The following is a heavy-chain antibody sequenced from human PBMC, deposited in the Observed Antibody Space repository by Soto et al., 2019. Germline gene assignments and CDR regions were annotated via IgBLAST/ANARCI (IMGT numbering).Heavy chain of an antibody. V-gene: IGHV3-23*01. D-gene: IGHD6-19*01. CDR2: IIDDGGRA. J-gene: IGHJ4*02. CDR1: GFTFNRYA. Sequence: EVQLLESGGGLIQPGGSLRLSCSASGFTFNRYAMGWVRQAPGKGLEWVSAIIDDGGRAYYPDSVKGRFTISRDNFKNTLSLRMNSLRAEDTAVYYCAKDKMEQWLVGGYFDYWGQGTQVTVSS. CDR3: AKDKMEQWLVGGYFDY.